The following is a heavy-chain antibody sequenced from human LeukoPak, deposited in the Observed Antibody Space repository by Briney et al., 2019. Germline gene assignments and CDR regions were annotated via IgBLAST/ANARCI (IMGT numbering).Heavy chain of an antibody. CDR3: TTDYSKSAPHYYMDV. CDR1: GSTFTNAG. CDR2: IKSKIDGGTT. J-gene: IGHJ6*03. Sequence: GGSLRLSCAASGSTFTNAGMSWVRQAPGKGLEWVGRIKSKIDGGTTDYTAPVKGRFTFSRDDSENTLYLQMNSLKTEDSAVYYCTTDYSKSAPHYYMDVWGKGTTVTVPS. V-gene: IGHV3-15*01. D-gene: IGHD4-11*01.